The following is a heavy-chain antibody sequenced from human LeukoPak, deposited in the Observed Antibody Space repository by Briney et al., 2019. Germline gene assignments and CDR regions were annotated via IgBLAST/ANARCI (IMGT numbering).Heavy chain of an antibody. J-gene: IGHJ4*02. V-gene: IGHV3-74*01. CDR2: INTDGGIA. CDR1: GFTFSNYW. CDR3: ARRKGSSWRFDN. D-gene: IGHD6-13*01. Sequence: GGSLRLSCAASGFTFSNYWMHWVREALGGGLVWVSRINTDGGIANSAESVKGRFTISRDNAKNTVYLQMNSLGGEDTAVYYCARRKGSSWRFDNWGQETLVTVSS.